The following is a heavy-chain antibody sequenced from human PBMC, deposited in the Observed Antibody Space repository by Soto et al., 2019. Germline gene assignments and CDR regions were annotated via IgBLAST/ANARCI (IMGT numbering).Heavy chain of an antibody. V-gene: IGHV1-8*02. J-gene: IGHJ4*02. D-gene: IGHD1-1*01. Sequence: VSLQFCCKDSRGTFSCYSLIWLRQAPGQGLEWMGWMNPNSGNTGYAQKFQGRVTMTRNTSISTAYMELSSLRSEDTAVYYCARYNWSDVLDYWGQGTLVTGSS. CDR2: MNPNSGNT. CDR1: RGTFSCYS. CDR3: ARYNWSDVLDY.